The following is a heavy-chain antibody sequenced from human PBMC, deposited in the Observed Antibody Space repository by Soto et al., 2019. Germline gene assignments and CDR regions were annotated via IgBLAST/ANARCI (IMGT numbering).Heavy chain of an antibody. CDR2: IYYSGRT. CDR1: GESISSSSYY. CDR3: ARQRTTVVTQAYFDH. Sequence: SETLSLTCIVSGESISSSSYYWGWIRQPPGKGLAWIGSIYYSGRTYYNPSFKSRVTISIDTSKNQFSLKLSSVTATDTAVYYCARQRTTVVTQAYFDHWGQGALVTVSS. J-gene: IGHJ4*02. D-gene: IGHD2-21*02. V-gene: IGHV4-39*01.